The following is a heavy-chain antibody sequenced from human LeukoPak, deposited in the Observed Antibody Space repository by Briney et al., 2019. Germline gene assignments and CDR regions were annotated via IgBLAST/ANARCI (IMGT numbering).Heavy chain of an antibody. J-gene: IGHJ4*02. CDR3: AKLPGPLWFGELSY. V-gene: IGHV3-23*01. D-gene: IGHD3-10*01. Sequence: GGSLRLSCAASGFTFDDYGLSWVRQVPGKGLEWVSGLNWNGASTYYADSVKGRFTISRDNSKNTLYLQMNSLRAEDTAVYYCAKLPGPLWFGELSYWGQGTLVTVSS. CDR1: GFTFDDYG. CDR2: LNWNGAST.